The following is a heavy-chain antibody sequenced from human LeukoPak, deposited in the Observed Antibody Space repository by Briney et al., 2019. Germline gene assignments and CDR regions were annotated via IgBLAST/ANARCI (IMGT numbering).Heavy chain of an antibody. J-gene: IGHJ4*02. Sequence: GGSLRLSCAASGFTFSSYGMHWVRQAPGKGLEWVAVISYDGSNKYYADSVKGRFTISRDNSKNTLYLQVNSLRAEDTAVYYCAKDTGEQQLVPEYFDYWGQGTLVTVSS. CDR2: ISYDGSNK. CDR3: AKDTGEQQLVPEYFDY. V-gene: IGHV3-30*18. CDR1: GFTFSSYG. D-gene: IGHD6-13*01.